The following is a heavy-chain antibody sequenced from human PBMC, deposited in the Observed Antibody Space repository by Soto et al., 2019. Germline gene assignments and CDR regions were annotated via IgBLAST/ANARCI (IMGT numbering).Heavy chain of an antibody. D-gene: IGHD3-10*01. Sequence: ASVNVSCKASGYTFTSYDINWVRQATGQGLEWMGWMNPNSGNTGYAQKFQGRVTMTRNTSISTAYMELSSLRSEDTAVYYCARGLGYYGSGNYYSTSLFDYWGQGTLVTVSS. V-gene: IGHV1-8*01. J-gene: IGHJ4*02. CDR3: ARGLGYYGSGNYYSTSLFDY. CDR1: GYTFTSYD. CDR2: MNPNSGNT.